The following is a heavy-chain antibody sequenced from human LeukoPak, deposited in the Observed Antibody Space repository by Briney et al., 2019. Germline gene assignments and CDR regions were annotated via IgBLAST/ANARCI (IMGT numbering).Heavy chain of an antibody. CDR1: GGSISSSSYY. J-gene: IGHJ5*02. Sequence: SETLSLTCTVSGGSISSSSYYWGWIRQPPGKGLEWIGSIYYSGSTYYNPSLKSRVTISVDTSKNQFSLKLSSVTAADTAVYYCARQYGSGSYYPFNWFDPWGQGTLVTVSA. CDR2: IYYSGST. D-gene: IGHD3-10*01. CDR3: ARQYGSGSYYPFNWFDP. V-gene: IGHV4-39*01.